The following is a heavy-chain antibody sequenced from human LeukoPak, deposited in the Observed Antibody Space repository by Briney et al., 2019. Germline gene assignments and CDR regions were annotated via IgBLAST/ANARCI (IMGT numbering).Heavy chain of an antibody. J-gene: IGHJ4*02. Sequence: GASVKFSCKASGYTFTGYSMHWVRQAPGQGLEWMGWINPNSGVTNYAQKFQGRVTMTRDTSISTAYMELSSLRSDDTAVYYCARVGVEGASCYDYWGQGTLVTVSS. CDR3: ARVGVEGASCYDY. V-gene: IGHV1-2*02. CDR1: GYTFTGYS. CDR2: INPNSGVT. D-gene: IGHD2-2*01.